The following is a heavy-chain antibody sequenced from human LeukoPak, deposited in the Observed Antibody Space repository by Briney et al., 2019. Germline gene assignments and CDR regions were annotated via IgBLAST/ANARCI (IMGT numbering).Heavy chain of an antibody. CDR1: GFTFRSYE. J-gene: IGHJ4*02. CDR3: ARGWGGFDY. D-gene: IGHD3-16*01. CDR2: ISSSGSTI. Sequence: PGGSLRLSCAASGFTFRSYEMNWVRQAPGKGLEWISYISSSGSTIYYADSVKGRFTISRDNAKNSLFLQMNSLRAEDTAVYYCARGWGGFDYWGQGTLDTVSS. V-gene: IGHV3-48*03.